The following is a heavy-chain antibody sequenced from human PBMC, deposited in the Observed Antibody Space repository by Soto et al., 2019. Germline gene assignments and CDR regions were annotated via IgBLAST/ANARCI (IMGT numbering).Heavy chain of an antibody. CDR1: GGSIRSSSCY. D-gene: IGHD7-27*01. J-gene: IGHJ2*01. Sequence: SETQSLTCTVSGGSIRSSSCYWSWIRQPPGKGLEWIGYIYYSGSTNYNPSLKSRVTISVDTSKNQFSLKLSSVTAADTAVYYCARRAGDQRDWYFDLWGRGTLVTVSS. CDR2: IYYSGST. V-gene: IGHV4-61*05. CDR3: ARRAGDQRDWYFDL.